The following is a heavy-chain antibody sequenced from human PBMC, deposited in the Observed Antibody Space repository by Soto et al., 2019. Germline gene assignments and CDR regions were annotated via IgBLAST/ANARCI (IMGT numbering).Heavy chain of an antibody. CDR3: ARGDPYYDFWSGPNWFDP. V-gene: IGHV4-4*02. Sequence: SETLSLTCAVSGGSISSSNWWSWVRQPPGKGLEWIGEIYHSGSTNYNPSLKSRVTISVDKSKNQFSLKLSSVTAADTAVYYCARGDPYYDFWSGPNWFDPWGQGTLVTVS. CDR1: GGSISSSNW. D-gene: IGHD3-3*01. J-gene: IGHJ5*02. CDR2: IYHSGST.